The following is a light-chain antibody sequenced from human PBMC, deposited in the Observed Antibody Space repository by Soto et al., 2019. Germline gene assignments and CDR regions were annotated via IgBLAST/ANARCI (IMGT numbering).Light chain of an antibody. CDR3: QQRSNWPPTWT. CDR1: QSVSGY. J-gene: IGKJ1*01. V-gene: IGKV3-11*01. CDR2: HAS. Sequence: EIVLTQSPATLSLSPGERATLSCRASQSVSGYLAWYQQKPGQAPRLLIYHASNRATGIPARFSGSGSGTDFTLTISSLEPEDFAVYYCQQRSNWPPTWTFGQGTKVEIK.